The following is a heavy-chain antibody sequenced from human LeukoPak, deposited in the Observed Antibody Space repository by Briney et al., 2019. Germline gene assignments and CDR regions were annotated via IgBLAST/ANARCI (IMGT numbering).Heavy chain of an antibody. D-gene: IGHD4-23*01. CDR1: GYTFSNYG. J-gene: IGHJ3*02. CDR2: ISTYNGNT. CDR3: ARSGGWAHVDYGGLRAFDI. V-gene: IGHV1-18*01. Sequence: ASVKVSCKASGYTFSNYGISWVRQAPGQGLEWMGWISTYNGNTNYAQKFQGRVTMTTDTSTSTAYMELRTLRSDDTAVYYCARSGGWAHVDYGGLRAFDIWGQGTMVTVSS.